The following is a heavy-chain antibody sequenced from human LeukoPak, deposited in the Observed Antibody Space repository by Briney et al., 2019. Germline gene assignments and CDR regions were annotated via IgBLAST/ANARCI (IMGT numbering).Heavy chain of an antibody. Sequence: GASVKVSCKASGYTFTGYYMHWVRQAPGQGLEWMGWINPNSGGTNYAQKFQGRVTMTRDTSISTAYMELSRLRSDDTAVYYCAREGPHYDSSGYYGGWFDPWGQGTLVTVSS. V-gene: IGHV1-2*02. J-gene: IGHJ5*02. D-gene: IGHD3-22*01. CDR2: INPNSGGT. CDR1: GYTFTGYY. CDR3: AREGPHYDSSGYYGGWFDP.